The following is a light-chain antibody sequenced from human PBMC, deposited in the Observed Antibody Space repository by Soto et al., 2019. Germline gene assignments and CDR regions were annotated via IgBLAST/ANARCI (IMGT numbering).Light chain of an antibody. J-gene: IGKJ5*01. V-gene: IGKV3-11*01. CDR2: DAS. Sequence: EIVLTQSPATLSLSPGERATLSCRASQSISNSLAWYQQKPGQAPSLLIYDASNRATGIPARFSGSGSGTDFTLTISSLEPEDFAVYYCQQRSNWPITFGQGTRLEIK. CDR3: QQRSNWPIT. CDR1: QSISNS.